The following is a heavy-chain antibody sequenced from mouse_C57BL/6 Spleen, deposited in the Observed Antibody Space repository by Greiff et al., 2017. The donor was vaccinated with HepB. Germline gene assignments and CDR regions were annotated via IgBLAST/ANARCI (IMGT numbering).Heavy chain of an antibody. J-gene: IGHJ4*01. V-gene: IGHV1-18*01. CDR2: INPNNGGT. CDR1: GYTFTDYN. CDR3: ARYDYDGYDAMDY. Sequence: VQLQQSGPELVKPGASVKIPCKASGYTFTDYNMDWVKQSHGKSLEWIGDINPNNGGTIYNQKFKGKATLTVDKSSSTAYMELRSLTSEDTAVYDCARYDYDGYDAMDYWGQGTSVTVSS. D-gene: IGHD2-3*01.